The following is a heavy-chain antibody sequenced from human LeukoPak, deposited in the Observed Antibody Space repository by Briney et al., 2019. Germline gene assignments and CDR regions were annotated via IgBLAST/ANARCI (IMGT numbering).Heavy chain of an antibody. V-gene: IGHV1-8*01. Sequence: ASVKVSCKASGYTFTSYDINWVRQATGRGLEWMGWMNPNSGNTGYAQKFQGRVTMTRNTSISTAYMELSSLRSEDTAVYYCARVIRDIVVVPAAMKDWGQGTLVTVSS. J-gene: IGHJ4*02. CDR2: MNPNSGNT. D-gene: IGHD2-2*01. CDR1: GYTFTSYD. CDR3: ARVIRDIVVVPAAMKD.